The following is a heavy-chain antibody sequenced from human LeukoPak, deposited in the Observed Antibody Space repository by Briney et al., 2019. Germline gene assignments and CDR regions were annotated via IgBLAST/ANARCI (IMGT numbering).Heavy chain of an antibody. D-gene: IGHD6-13*01. CDR3: ARGYSSSWSEGAFDI. CDR1: GYTFTGYY. CDR2: IRPNSGGT. J-gene: IGHJ3*02. Sequence: ASVKVSCKTSGYTFTGYYLHWVRQAPGQGLERMGWIRPNSGGTKNAQKFQGRVTMTRDTSISTAYMELSRLRSDDTAVYYCARGYSSSWSEGAFDIWGQGTMVTVSS. V-gene: IGHV1-2*02.